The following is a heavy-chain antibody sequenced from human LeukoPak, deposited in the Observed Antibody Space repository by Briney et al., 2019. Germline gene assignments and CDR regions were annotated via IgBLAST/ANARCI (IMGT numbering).Heavy chain of an antibody. J-gene: IGHJ4*02. Sequence: PGGSLRLSCAASGFTFSSYGMSWVRQAPGKGLEWVSAISGSGGSTYYADSVKGRFTISRDNSKNTLYLQMNSLRAEDTAVYYCAKDLYDYVWGSYRPGGFDYWGQGTLVTVSS. D-gene: IGHD3-16*02. CDR2: ISGSGGST. V-gene: IGHV3-23*01. CDR1: GFTFSSYG. CDR3: AKDLYDYVWGSYRPGGFDY.